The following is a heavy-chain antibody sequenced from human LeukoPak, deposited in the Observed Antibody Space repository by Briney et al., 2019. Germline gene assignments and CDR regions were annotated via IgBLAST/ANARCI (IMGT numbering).Heavy chain of an antibody. D-gene: IGHD2-8*01. CDR3: ARERPADIVLMVYAYFDY. J-gene: IGHJ4*02. CDR1: GFTFSSYG. V-gene: IGHV3-30*02. Sequence: GGSLRLSCAASGFTFSSYGMHWVRQAPGKGLEWVAFIRYDGSNKYYADSVKGRFTISRGNAKNSLYLQMNSLRAEDTAVYYCARERPADIVLMVYAYFDYWGQGTLVTVSS. CDR2: IRYDGSNK.